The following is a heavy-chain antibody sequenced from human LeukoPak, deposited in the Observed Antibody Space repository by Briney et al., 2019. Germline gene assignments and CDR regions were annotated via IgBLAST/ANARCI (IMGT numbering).Heavy chain of an antibody. CDR1: GFNFSSYS. J-gene: IGHJ4*02. D-gene: IGHD3-10*01. V-gene: IGHV3-21*01. Sequence: PGGSLRLSCAASGFNFSSYSMNWVRQAPGKGLEWVSSISSSSSYIYYADSVKGRFTISRDNAKNSLYLQMNSLRAEDTAVYYCARALKRGPDYWGQGTLVTVSS. CDR2: ISSSSSYI. CDR3: ARALKRGPDY.